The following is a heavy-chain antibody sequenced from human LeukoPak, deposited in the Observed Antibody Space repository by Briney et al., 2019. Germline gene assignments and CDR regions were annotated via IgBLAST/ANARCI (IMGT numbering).Heavy chain of an antibody. J-gene: IGHJ6*02. Sequence: GGSLRLSCAASGFTFSTYAMSWVRLAPGKGLEWVSVISGSGGSTYYADSVKGRFTSSRDNSNNTLYVQMNSLRVEDTAVYYCAKSGGLSGSGRLAMDVWGQGTTVTVSS. D-gene: IGHD3-10*01. V-gene: IGHV3-23*01. CDR2: ISGSGGST. CDR1: GFTFSTYA. CDR3: AKSGGLSGSGRLAMDV.